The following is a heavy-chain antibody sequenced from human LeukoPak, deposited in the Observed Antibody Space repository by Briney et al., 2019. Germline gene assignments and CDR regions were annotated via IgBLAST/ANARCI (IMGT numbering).Heavy chain of an antibody. Sequence: PGGSLRLSCAASGFTFSSYGMHWVRQAPGKGLEWVAVISYDGSNKYYADSVKGRFTISRDNSKNTLYLQMNSLRAEDTAVYYCAKDRSRIAAAGTFDYWGQGTLVTVSS. V-gene: IGHV3-30*18. D-gene: IGHD6-13*01. CDR2: ISYDGSNK. CDR3: AKDRSRIAAAGTFDY. J-gene: IGHJ4*02. CDR1: GFTFSSYG.